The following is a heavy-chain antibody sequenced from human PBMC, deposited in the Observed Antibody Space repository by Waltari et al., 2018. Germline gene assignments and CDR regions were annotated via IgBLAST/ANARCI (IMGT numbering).Heavy chain of an antibody. CDR3: ARDGSAAGTEYDAFDI. J-gene: IGHJ3*02. D-gene: IGHD6-13*01. V-gene: IGHV1-46*01. CDR2: INPSGGSK. CDR1: GYTFTSYY. Sequence: QVQLVQSGAEVKKPGASVKVSCKASGYTFTSYYMHWVRQAPGQGLEWMGIINPSGGSKSYAQKFQGRVTMTRDTSTSTVYMELSSLRSEDTAVYYCARDGSAAGTEYDAFDIWGQGTMVTVSS.